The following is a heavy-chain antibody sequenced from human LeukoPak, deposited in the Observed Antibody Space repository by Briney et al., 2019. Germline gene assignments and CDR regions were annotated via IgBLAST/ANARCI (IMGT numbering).Heavy chain of an antibody. J-gene: IGHJ6*03. Sequence: ASVKVSCKASGYTFTSYGISWVRQAPGQGLEWMGWISAYNGNTNYAQKLQGRVTMTTDTSTSTAYMELRSLRSDDTAVYYCARLFYDSSGYFSFYYYYYMDVWGKGTTVTISS. D-gene: IGHD3-22*01. V-gene: IGHV1-18*01. CDR1: GYTFTSYG. CDR2: ISAYNGNT. CDR3: ARLFYDSSGYFSFYYYYYMDV.